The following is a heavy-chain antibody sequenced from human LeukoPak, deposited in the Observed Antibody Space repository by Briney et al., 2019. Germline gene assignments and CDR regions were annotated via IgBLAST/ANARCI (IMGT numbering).Heavy chain of an antibody. Sequence: GGSLRLSCAASGFTFSNAWMSWVRQAPGKGLEWLRRIKSKTDGGTTDYAAPVKGRFTISRDDSKNTLYLQMNSLKTEDTAVYYCTTDFYYGSRGRIRAPFDYWGQGTLVTISS. CDR1: GFTFSNAW. CDR2: IKSKTDGGTT. CDR3: TTDFYYGSRGRIRAPFDY. D-gene: IGHD3-10*01. J-gene: IGHJ4*02. V-gene: IGHV3-15*01.